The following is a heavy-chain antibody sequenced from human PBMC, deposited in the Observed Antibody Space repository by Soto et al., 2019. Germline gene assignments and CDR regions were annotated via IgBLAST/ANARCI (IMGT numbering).Heavy chain of an antibody. CDR2: INPSGGST. Sequence: ASVKVSCKASGYTFTSYYMHWVRQAPGQGLEWMGIINPSGGSTSYAQKFQGRVTMTRDTSTSTAYMELSSLRSEDTAVYYCAESSIFSNWFDPWGQGTLVTVSS. J-gene: IGHJ5*02. CDR1: GYTFTSYY. D-gene: IGHD3-3*01. CDR3: AESSIFSNWFDP. V-gene: IGHV1-46*03.